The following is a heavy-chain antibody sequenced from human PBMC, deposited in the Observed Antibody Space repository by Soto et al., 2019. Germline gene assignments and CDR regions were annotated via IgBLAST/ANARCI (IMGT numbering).Heavy chain of an antibody. CDR2: INPNSGGT. CDR1: GYTFTGYY. D-gene: IGHD6-13*01. J-gene: IGHJ6*03. CDR3: ARYSSSRIGDYYYYYMDV. Sequence: ASAKVSCKTSGYTFTGYYMHWVRQAPGQGLEWMGWINPNSGGTNYAQKFQGWVTMTRDTSISTAYMELSRLRSDDTAVYYCARYSSSRIGDYYYYYMDVWGKGTTVTVSS. V-gene: IGHV1-2*04.